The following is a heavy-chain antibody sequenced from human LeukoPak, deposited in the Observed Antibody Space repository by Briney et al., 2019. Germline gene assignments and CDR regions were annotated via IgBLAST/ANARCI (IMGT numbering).Heavy chain of an antibody. CDR3: ARDGGMLRGRIDT. CDR2: IYHSGST. CDR1: GGSVSSDSYY. V-gene: IGHV4-61*01. D-gene: IGHD3-10*01. J-gene: IGHJ5*02. Sequence: PSETLSLTCTVSGGSVSSDSYYWSWIRQPPGKGLEWIGYIYHSGSTNYIPSLKGRVTISVDTSKNQFFLKLSSVTAADTAVYYCARDGGMLRGRIDTWGQGTLVTVSS.